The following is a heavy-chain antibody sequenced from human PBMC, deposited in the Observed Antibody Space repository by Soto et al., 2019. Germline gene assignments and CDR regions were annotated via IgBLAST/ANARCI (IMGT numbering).Heavy chain of an antibody. Sequence: QVQLVQSGAEVKKPGASVKVSCKASGYTFTSYGISWVRQAPGQGLEWMGWISAYNGNTNYAQKLQGRVTMXXDXSXXTAYMELRSLRSDDTAVYYCAREDVSESGYYGMDVWGQGTTVTVSS. V-gene: IGHV1-18*01. CDR2: ISAYNGNT. CDR1: GYTFTSYG. D-gene: IGHD2-8*01. J-gene: IGHJ6*02. CDR3: AREDVSESGYYGMDV.